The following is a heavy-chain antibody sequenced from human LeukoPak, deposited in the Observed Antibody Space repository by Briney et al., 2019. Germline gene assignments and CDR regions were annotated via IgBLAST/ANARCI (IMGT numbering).Heavy chain of an antibody. Sequence: PGGSLRLSCAASGFTFSNAWMSWVRQAPGKGLEWVSSISSSSSYIYYADSVKGRFTISRDNAKNSLYLQMNSLRAEDTAVYYCARGFDYDTSDYWGQGTLVTVSS. J-gene: IGHJ4*02. CDR1: GFTFSNAW. CDR2: ISSSSSYI. V-gene: IGHV3-21*01. CDR3: ARGFDYDTSDY. D-gene: IGHD3-22*01.